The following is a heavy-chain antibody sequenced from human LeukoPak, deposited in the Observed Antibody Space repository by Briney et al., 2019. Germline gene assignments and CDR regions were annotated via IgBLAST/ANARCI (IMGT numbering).Heavy chain of an antibody. J-gene: IGHJ4*02. CDR3: ARIEKITMVRGVLDY. V-gene: IGHV4-34*01. Sequence: SETLSLTCAVYGGSFSDYYWTWIRQPPGKGLEWLGEINHSGSTNYNPSLKSRVTISVDTSKNQFSLKLSSVNAADTAVYYCARIEKITMVRGVLDYWGQGTLVTVSS. CDR1: GGSFSDYY. CDR2: INHSGST. D-gene: IGHD3-10*01.